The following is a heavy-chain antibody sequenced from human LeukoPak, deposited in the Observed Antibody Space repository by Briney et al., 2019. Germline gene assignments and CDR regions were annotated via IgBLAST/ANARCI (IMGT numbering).Heavy chain of an antibody. CDR1: GGSVSTSDYY. CDR3: ARVFDS. J-gene: IGHJ4*02. Sequence: SETLSLTCTVSGGSVSTSDYYWGWIRQSSVKGLEWIGDVFYTGKTNYNPSLRGRATISIDTSKNQFSLKLTYVTAADSAVYYCARVFDSWGQGTLVTVSS. CDR2: VFYTGKT. V-gene: IGHV4-39*07.